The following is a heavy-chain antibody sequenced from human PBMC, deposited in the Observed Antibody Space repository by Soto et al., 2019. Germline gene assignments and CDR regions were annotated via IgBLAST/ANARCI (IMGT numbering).Heavy chain of an antibody. D-gene: IGHD6-13*01. CDR1: GFSLSTSGMC. J-gene: IGHJ4*02. CDR2: IDWDDDK. V-gene: IGHV2-70*11. Sequence: SGPTLVNPTQTLTLTCTFSGFSLSTSGMCVSWIRQPPGKALEWLARIDWDDDKYYSTSLKTRLTISKDTSKNQVVLTMTNMDPVDTATYYCARQIAAAKEGLRNGLDYWGQAILITVSS. CDR3: ARQIAAAKEGLRNGLDY.